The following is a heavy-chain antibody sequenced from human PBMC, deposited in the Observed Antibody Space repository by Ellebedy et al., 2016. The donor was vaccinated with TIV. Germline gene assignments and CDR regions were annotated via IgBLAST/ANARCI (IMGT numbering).Heavy chain of an antibody. CDR2: ISYDGNIK. CDR3: ANRASAGSGGS. CDR1: GFTFSRDA. V-gene: IGHV3-30*04. J-gene: IGHJ5*02. Sequence: PGGSLRLSCAASGFTFSRDAMHWVRQAPGKGLEWVAVISYDGNIKFYADSVKGRFTISRDNSKNTLYLQMNSLRAEDTAVYYCANRASAGSGGSWGQGTLVTVSS. D-gene: IGHD6-13*01.